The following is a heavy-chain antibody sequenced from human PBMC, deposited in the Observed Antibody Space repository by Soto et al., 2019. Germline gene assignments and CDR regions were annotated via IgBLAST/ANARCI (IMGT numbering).Heavy chain of an antibody. CDR3: AKDWDSSSRGGYYFDY. CDR2: ISWNSGSI. Sequence: GGSLRLSCAASGFTFDDYAMHWVRQAPGKGLEWVSGISWNSGSIGYADSVKGRFTISRDNAKNSLYLQMNSLRAEDTALYYCAKDWDSSSRGGYYFDYWGQGTLVTVSS. D-gene: IGHD6-6*01. CDR1: GFTFDDYA. V-gene: IGHV3-9*01. J-gene: IGHJ4*02.